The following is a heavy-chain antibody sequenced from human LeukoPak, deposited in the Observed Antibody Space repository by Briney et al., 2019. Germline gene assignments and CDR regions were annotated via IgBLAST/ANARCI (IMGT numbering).Heavy chain of an antibody. Sequence: SETLSLTCTVSGGPISSYYWSWIRQPPGKGLEWIGYIYYSGSTNYNPSLKSRVTISVDTSKNQFSLKLSSVTAADTAVYYCARVGDGYNVDHWGQGTLVTVSS. CDR1: GGPISSYY. CDR3: ARVGDGYNVDH. CDR2: IYYSGST. D-gene: IGHD5-24*01. J-gene: IGHJ4*02. V-gene: IGHV4-59*01.